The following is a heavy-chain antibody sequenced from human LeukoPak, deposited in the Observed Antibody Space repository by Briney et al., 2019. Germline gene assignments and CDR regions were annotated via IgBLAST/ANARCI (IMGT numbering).Heavy chain of an antibody. Sequence: SETLSLTCTVSGGSIRSYYWSWIRQPPGKGLEWIGNIYYTGNTNYNPSLKSRVTISVDTSKNQFSLKLTSVTAADTAVYYCAKSPGCSSTSCYGYYGMDVWGQGTTVTVSS. CDR1: GGSIRSYY. J-gene: IGHJ6*02. D-gene: IGHD2-2*01. CDR2: IYYTGNT. V-gene: IGHV4-59*08. CDR3: AKSPGCSSTSCYGYYGMDV.